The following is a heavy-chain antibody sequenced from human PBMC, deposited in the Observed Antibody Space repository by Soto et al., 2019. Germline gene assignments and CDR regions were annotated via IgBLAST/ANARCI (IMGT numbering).Heavy chain of an antibody. CDR1: GGTFSSYA. CDR3: AKDPDTWKAGMDV. J-gene: IGHJ6*02. CDR2: IIPIFGTA. D-gene: IGHD1-20*01. Sequence: SVKVSCKASGGTFSSYAISWVRQAPGQGLEWMGGIIPIFGTANYAQKFQGRVTITADESTSTAYMELSSLRSEDMAVYYCAKDPDTWKAGMDVWGQGTTVTVSS. V-gene: IGHV1-69*13.